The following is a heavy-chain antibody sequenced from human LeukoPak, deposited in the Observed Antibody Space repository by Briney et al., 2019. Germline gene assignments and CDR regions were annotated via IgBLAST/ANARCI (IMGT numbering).Heavy chain of an antibody. CDR1: GGSISSYY. V-gene: IGHV4-59*08. CDR3: ARLSDRSWFDP. CDR2: IYHSGST. J-gene: IGHJ5*02. Sequence: SETLSLTCTVSGGSISSYYWSWIRQPPGKGLEWIGCIYHSGSTNYNPSLKSRVTISIDTSTNQFSLKLTSVTAADTAVYYCARLSDRSWFDPWGQGTLVTVSS.